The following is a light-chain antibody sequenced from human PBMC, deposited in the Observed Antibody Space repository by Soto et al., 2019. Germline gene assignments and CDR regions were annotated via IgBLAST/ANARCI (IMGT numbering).Light chain of an antibody. CDR3: SSYSDRSTLAV. Sequence: QSVLTQPASVSGSPGQSITISCTGTSRDIGDYNYVSWYQQHPLKAPKLLIYDVSNRPSGVSNRFSGSKSGNTAALSISGHPAEALVDYSCSSYSDRSTLAVFRAGTKLTVL. J-gene: IGLJ2*01. CDR2: DVS. CDR1: SRDIGDYNY. V-gene: IGLV2-14*03.